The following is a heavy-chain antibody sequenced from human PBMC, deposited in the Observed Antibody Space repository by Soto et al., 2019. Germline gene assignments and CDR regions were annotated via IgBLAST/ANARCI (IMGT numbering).Heavy chain of an antibody. V-gene: IGHV4-38-2*01. CDR3: ASFDYGDYFDY. CDR1: AYSLSSGYY. J-gene: IGHJ4*02. CDR2: IYHSGST. Sequence: PSETLSLTCAVSAYSLSSGYYWGCIRQPPGKGLEWIGGIYHSGSTSYNPTLKSRVSISVDTSKNQFSLKLSSVTAADTAVYYCASFDYGDYFDYWGQGTLVTVSS. D-gene: IGHD4-17*01.